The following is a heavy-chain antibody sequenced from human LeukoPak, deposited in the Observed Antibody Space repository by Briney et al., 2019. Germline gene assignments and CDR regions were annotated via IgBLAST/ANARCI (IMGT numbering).Heavy chain of an antibody. CDR1: GDSVSGVY. V-gene: IGHV4-59*08. CDR2: VYYSGDT. Sequence: SETLSLTRTVSGDSVSGVYWSWIRQPPGKGLEWIGYVYYSGDTNYNPSLKSRVTMSLDTSKNQVSLRLSSVTAADTAVYYCARHPFATPFDYWGRGTLLTVSS. CDR3: ARHPFATPFDY. J-gene: IGHJ4*02. D-gene: IGHD2-15*01.